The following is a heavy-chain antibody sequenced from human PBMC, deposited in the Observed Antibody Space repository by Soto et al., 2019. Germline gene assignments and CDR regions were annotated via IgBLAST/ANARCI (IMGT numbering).Heavy chain of an antibody. CDR1: GGTFSSYA. J-gene: IGHJ4*02. CDR3: ARVRVRFLEWLGSEG. Sequence: QVQLVQSGDEVKKPGSSVKVSCKASGGTFSSYAISWVRQAPGQGLEWMGGIIPIFGTANYAQKFQGRVTITADESTSTAYMELSSLRSEDTAVYSCARVRVRFLEWLGSEGWGQGTLVTVSS. CDR2: IIPIFGTA. V-gene: IGHV1-69*12. D-gene: IGHD3-3*01.